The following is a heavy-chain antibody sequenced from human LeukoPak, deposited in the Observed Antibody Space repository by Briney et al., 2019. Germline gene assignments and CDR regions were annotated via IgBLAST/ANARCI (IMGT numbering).Heavy chain of an antibody. Sequence: GGSLRLSCVASGFSFSNFDMNWVRQTPDKGLEWVSYIDTTAGTKYYADSVKGRFTISRDNARQLLYLQMSSLRDDDTAVYYCATVHGTRNSGFWGQGTPVTVSS. D-gene: IGHD1-1*01. J-gene: IGHJ4*01. V-gene: IGHV3-48*02. CDR2: IDTTAGTK. CDR3: ATVHGTRNSGF. CDR1: GFSFSNFD.